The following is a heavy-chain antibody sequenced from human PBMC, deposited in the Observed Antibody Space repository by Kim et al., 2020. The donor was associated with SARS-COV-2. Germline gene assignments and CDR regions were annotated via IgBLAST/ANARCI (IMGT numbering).Heavy chain of an antibody. D-gene: IGHD2-2*01. Sequence: GGSLRLSCEVSEIRFGVYAMHWVRQAPGKGLEWVAAISSDGSKTYYTDSVKGRFTVSRDNSNSTLYLQMSGLRVEDTAVYYCAKGGICDSAACYPLSYYYGMDVWGRGTTVTVSS. J-gene: IGHJ6*02. V-gene: IGHV3-30*18. CDR1: EIRFGVYA. CDR2: ISSDGSKT. CDR3: AKGGICDSAACYPLSYYYGMDV.